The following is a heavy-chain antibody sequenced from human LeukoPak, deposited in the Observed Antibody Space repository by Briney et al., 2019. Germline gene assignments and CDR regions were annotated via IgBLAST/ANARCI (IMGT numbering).Heavy chain of an antibody. CDR3: ARDGMAANKYSPLDN. CDR1: GASVSGSAYY. Sequence: SETLSLTCTVSGASVSGSAYYWGWIRQPPGKGLEWIGNIYYSGSTYYNESLESRVTISIDTSKNQFSLKLSSVTAADTAVYYCARDGMAANKYSPLDNWGQGTLVTVSS. D-gene: IGHD2-15*01. J-gene: IGHJ4*02. CDR2: IYYSGST. V-gene: IGHV4-39*07.